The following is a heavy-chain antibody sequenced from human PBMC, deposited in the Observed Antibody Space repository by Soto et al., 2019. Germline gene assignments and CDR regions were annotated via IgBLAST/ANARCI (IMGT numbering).Heavy chain of an antibody. CDR2: IKSKTDGGTT. Sequence: GGSLRLSCAASGFTFSNAWMNWVRQAPGKGLEWVGRIKSKTDGGTTDYAAPVKGRFTISRDDSKNTLYLQMNSLKTEDTAVYYCTTDLIADYGDYRGESYYYYGMDVWGQGTTVTVSS. J-gene: IGHJ6*02. CDR1: GFTFSNAW. D-gene: IGHD4-17*01. CDR3: TTDLIADYGDYRGESYYYYGMDV. V-gene: IGHV3-15*07.